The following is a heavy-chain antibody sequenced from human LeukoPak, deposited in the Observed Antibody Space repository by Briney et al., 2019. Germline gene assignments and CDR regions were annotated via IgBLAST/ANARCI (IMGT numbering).Heavy chain of an antibody. CDR3: ARDLGPRGYSYGVGYYFDY. V-gene: IGHV1-46*01. CDR1: GYTFTSYY. Sequence: ASVKVSCKASGYTFTSYYMHWVRQAPGQGLEWMGIINPSGGSTSYAQKFQGRVTMTRDTSTSTAYMELSSLRSEDTAVYYCARDLGPRGYSYGVGYYFDYWGQGTLVTVSS. J-gene: IGHJ4*02. D-gene: IGHD5-18*01. CDR2: INPSGGST.